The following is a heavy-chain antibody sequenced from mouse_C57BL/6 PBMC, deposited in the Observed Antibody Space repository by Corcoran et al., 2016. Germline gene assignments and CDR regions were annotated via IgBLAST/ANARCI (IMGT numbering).Heavy chain of an antibody. V-gene: IGHV1-75*01. CDR3: ARKDGNWYFDV. Sequence: QGQLQQSGPERAKPGASVKISSKASGYTFTDYYINWVKQRPGQGLEWIGWIFPGSGSTYYNEKFKGKATLTVDKSSSTDYMLLSSLTSEDSAVYFCARKDGNWYFDVWGTGTTVTVSS. CDR2: IFPGSGST. J-gene: IGHJ1*03. D-gene: IGHD2-1*01. CDR1: GYTFTDYY.